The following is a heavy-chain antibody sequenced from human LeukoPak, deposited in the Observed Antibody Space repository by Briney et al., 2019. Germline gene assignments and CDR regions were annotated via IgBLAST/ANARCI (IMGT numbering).Heavy chain of an antibody. Sequence: GRSLRLSCAASGFTFDDYAMHWVRQAPGKGLEWVSGISWNSDSLVYADSVKGRFTISRDNAKNSLYLQMNSLRAEDTALYYCAKDPSAGSSWYTQTWVDYWGQGTLVTVSS. D-gene: IGHD6-13*01. V-gene: IGHV3-9*01. J-gene: IGHJ4*02. CDR3: AKDPSAGSSWYTQTWVDY. CDR1: GFTFDDYA. CDR2: ISWNSDSL.